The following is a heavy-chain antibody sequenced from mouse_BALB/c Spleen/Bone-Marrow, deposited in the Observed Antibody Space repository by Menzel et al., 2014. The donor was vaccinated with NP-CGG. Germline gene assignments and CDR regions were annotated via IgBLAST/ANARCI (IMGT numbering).Heavy chain of an antibody. CDR1: GYTFTDYA. CDR2: ISTYNGNT. CDR3: AREVRAPWYAMDY. D-gene: IGHD2-14*01. V-gene: IGHV1-67*01. J-gene: IGHJ4*01. Sequence: VMLVESGPEVVRPGVSVKISCKGSGYTFTDYAMHCVKQSHAKSLEWIGVISTYNGNTNYNQKFKGKATMTVDKSSSTAYMELARLTSEDSAIYYCAREVRAPWYAMDYWGQGTSVTVSS.